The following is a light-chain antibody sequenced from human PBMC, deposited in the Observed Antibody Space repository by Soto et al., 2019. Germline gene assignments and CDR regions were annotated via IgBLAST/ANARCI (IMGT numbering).Light chain of an antibody. CDR2: SDS. Sequence: QSVLTQPPSASGTPGQRVTISCSGSSSNIGINAVYWYQQLPGAAPTFLIYSDSQRPSGVPDRFSASKSGTSATLAISGLRSEDEADYYCAAWDDGLRGPVFGGGTKLTVL. CDR3: AAWDDGLRGPV. J-gene: IGLJ3*02. CDR1: SSNIGINA. V-gene: IGLV1-47*02.